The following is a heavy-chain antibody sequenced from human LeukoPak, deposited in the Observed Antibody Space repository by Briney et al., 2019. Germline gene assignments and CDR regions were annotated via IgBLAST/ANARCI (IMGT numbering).Heavy chain of an antibody. CDR1: GGSMSSYY. V-gene: IGHV4-59*08. D-gene: IGHD3-10*01. J-gene: IGHJ4*02. CDR2: IYNSGSA. CDR3: ARRRASGFGELLDY. Sequence: SETLSLTCTVSGGSMSSYYWTWIRQPPGKGLEWIGYIYNSGSANYNPSLKSRVTISVDTSENQFSLKLYSVTAADTAIYYCARRRASGFGELLDYWGQGILVTVSS.